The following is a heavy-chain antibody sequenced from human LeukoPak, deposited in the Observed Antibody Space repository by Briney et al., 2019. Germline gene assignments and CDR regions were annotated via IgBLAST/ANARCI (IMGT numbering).Heavy chain of an antibody. CDR2: IKEDGSEI. CDR3: GRSPDGVDN. CDR1: GFTFSDYY. D-gene: IGHD3-10*01. V-gene: IGHV3-7*01. J-gene: IGHJ4*02. Sequence: GGSLRLSCAASGFTFSDYYMSWIRQAPGKGLEFVANIKEDGSEIFYLDSVKGRFTISRDNAKNSLYLQMNSLRVEDTAVYYCGRSPDGVDNWGQGTLVTVSS.